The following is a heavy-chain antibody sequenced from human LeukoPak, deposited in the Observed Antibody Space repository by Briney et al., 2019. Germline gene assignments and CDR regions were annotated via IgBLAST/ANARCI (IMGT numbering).Heavy chain of an antibody. CDR3: ARDIGSGYYNFDY. D-gene: IGHD5-12*01. Sequence: GASVQVSCKASGDTFSSYAISWVRQAPGQGLEWMGGIIPIFGTANYAQKIQGRVTMTRDTSTSTVYMELSSLTSEDTAVYYCARDIGSGYYNFDYWGQGTLVTVSS. CDR1: GDTFSSYA. CDR2: IIPIFGTA. V-gene: IGHV1-69*05. J-gene: IGHJ4*02.